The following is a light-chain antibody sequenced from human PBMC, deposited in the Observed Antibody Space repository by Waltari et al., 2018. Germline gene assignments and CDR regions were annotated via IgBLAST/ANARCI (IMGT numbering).Light chain of an antibody. CDR2: DVI. J-gene: IGLJ2*01. Sequence: SALTQPDSVSGSPGQSITISCSGISSDSGAYEYVSWYQQHPGKAPKVIIYDVINRPSGVSDRFSGSKSGSSASLTISGLQAEDEADYYCSSFTSSTTGIFSGGTKLTVL. V-gene: IGLV2-14*03. CDR3: SSFTSSTTGI. CDR1: SSDSGAYEY.